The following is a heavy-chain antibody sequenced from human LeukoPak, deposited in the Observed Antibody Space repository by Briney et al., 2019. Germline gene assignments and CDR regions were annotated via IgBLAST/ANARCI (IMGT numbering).Heavy chain of an antibody. CDR1: VFTFSSYA. V-gene: IGHV3-30-3*01. D-gene: IGHD3-22*01. CDR2: ISYDGSNK. Sequence: SGGSLRLSCAASVFTFSSYAMHWVRQAPGKGLEWVAVISYDGSNKYYADSVKGRFTISRDNSKNTLYLQMNSLRAEDTAVYYCARGAPKGHYYDSSGYWGQGTLVTVSS. J-gene: IGHJ4*02. CDR3: ARGAPKGHYYDSSGY.